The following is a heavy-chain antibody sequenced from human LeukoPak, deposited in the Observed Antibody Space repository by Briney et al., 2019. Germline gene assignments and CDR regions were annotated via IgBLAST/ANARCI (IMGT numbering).Heavy chain of an antibody. Sequence: GGSLRLSCAVSGFIFSSYSMNWVRQAPGKGLEWVSYISSSGSTIHYADSVKGRFTISRDDAKNSLHLQMNSLRAEDTAVYYCAKQSRGGYTYGRPDYYYYYMDVWGKGTTVTISS. CDR2: ISSSGSTI. J-gene: IGHJ6*03. CDR3: AKQSRGGYTYGRPDYYYYYMDV. D-gene: IGHD5-18*01. V-gene: IGHV3-48*04. CDR1: GFIFSSYS.